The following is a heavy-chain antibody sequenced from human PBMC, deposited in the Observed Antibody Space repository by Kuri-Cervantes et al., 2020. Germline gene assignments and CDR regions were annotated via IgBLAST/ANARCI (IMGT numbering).Heavy chain of an antibody. CDR1: GFTFSSYD. Sequence: GESLKISCAASGFTFSSYDMHWVRQATGKGLEWVSAIGTAGDTYYPGSVKGRFTISRENAKNTLYLQMNSLRAEDTAVFYCARDSRIYSSRRNWFDSWGQGTLVAVSS. V-gene: IGHV3-13*01. CDR2: IGTAGDT. D-gene: IGHD2-2*01. J-gene: IGHJ5*01. CDR3: ARDSRIYSSRRNWFDS.